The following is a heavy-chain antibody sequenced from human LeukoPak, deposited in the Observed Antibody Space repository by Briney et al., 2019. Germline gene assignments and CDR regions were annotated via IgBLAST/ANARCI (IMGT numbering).Heavy chain of an antibody. CDR2: IIPIFGTV. D-gene: IGHD3-22*01. CDR1: GVTFSSYA. V-gene: IGHV1-69*05. CDR3: ASLTRVDSSGYLGY. J-gene: IGHJ4*02. Sequence: GASVKVSCKASGVTFSSYAISWVRQAPGQGLEWMGGIIPIFGTVNYAQKFQGRVTITTDESTSTAYMELSSLRSEDTAVYYCASLTRVDSSGYLGYWGQGTLVAVSS.